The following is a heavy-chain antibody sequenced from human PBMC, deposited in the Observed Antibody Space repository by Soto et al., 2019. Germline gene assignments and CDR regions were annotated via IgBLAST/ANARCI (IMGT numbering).Heavy chain of an antibody. CDR2: IYWDDDK. Sequence: QITLKESGPTLVKPTQTLTLTCTFSGFSLSTSGVGVGWIRQPPGKALEWLALIYWDDDKRYSPSLKSRLTITKXXSXNXXVLTMTNMDPVDTATYYCAHTGSILVVVAAGWFDPWGQGTLVTVSS. J-gene: IGHJ5*02. CDR3: AHTGSILVVVAAGWFDP. V-gene: IGHV2-5*02. D-gene: IGHD2-15*01. CDR1: GFSLSTSGVG.